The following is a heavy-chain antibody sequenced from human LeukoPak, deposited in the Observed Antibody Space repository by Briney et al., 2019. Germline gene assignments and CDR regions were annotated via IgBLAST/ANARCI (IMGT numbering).Heavy chain of an antibody. CDR1: GFTFSSYA. CDR2: ISSSGTTT. V-gene: IGHV3-11*01. CDR3: ARVSRGYDDHYYYYYYMDV. J-gene: IGHJ6*03. D-gene: IGHD3-3*01. Sequence: GGSLRLSCAASGFTFSSYAMTWIRQAPGKGLEWLSYISSSGTTTYYADSVRGRFTISRDNAKNSLYLQMNSLRAEDTAVYYCARVSRGYDDHYYYYYYMDVWGRGTTVTISS.